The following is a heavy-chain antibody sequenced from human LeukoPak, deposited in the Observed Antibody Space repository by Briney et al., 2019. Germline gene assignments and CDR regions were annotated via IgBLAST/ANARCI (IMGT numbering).Heavy chain of an antibody. Sequence: PGGSLRLSCAASGFTVSSNYMSWVRQAPGKGLEWVSVIYSGGSTYYADSVKGRFTISRDNSKNTLYLQMNSLRAEDTAVYYCARDQSPEYSGVGGAFDIWGQGTMVTVSS. CDR1: GFTVSSNY. V-gene: IGHV3-53*05. CDR3: ARDQSPEYSGVGGAFDI. D-gene: IGHD1-26*01. CDR2: IYSGGST. J-gene: IGHJ3*02.